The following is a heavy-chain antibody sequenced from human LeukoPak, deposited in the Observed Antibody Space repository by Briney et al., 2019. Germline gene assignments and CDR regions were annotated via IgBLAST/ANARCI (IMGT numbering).Heavy chain of an antibody. CDR1: GYSFTAYY. Sequence: ASVKVSCKASGYSFTAYYMHWVRQAPGQGLEWMGWINPNSGGTNYAQKFQGRVTMTRDTSISTAYMELSRLKSDDTAVYYCARDRYSTPGDYWGQGTLVTVSS. V-gene: IGHV1-2*02. J-gene: IGHJ4*02. CDR2: INPNSGGT. D-gene: IGHD4-11*01. CDR3: ARDRYSTPGDY.